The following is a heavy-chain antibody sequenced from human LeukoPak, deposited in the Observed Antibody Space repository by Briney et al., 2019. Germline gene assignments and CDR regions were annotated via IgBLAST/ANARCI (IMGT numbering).Heavy chain of an antibody. CDR2: INHSERT. J-gene: IGHJ5*02. Sequence: PSETLSLTCAVYGGSFSGYYWSWIRQPPGKGLEWIGEINHSERTNYNPSLKSRVTISVDTSKNQISLKLSSVTAADTAVYYCAREVDYGSGSYYRRQKNWFDPWGQGTLVTVSS. CDR1: GGSFSGYY. V-gene: IGHV4-34*01. D-gene: IGHD3-10*01. CDR3: AREVDYGSGSYYRRQKNWFDP.